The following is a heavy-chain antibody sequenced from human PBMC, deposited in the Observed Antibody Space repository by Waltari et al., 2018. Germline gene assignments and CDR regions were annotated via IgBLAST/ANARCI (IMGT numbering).Heavy chain of an antibody. CDR3: ARDPLYYFDS. J-gene: IGHJ4*02. Sequence: EVQLVESGGGLVQPGGSLRLSCAASAFTVSTSCMPWGRQAPGKGLEGVSLVYSGGTTYYAGSVEGRFTISRDISTNTVYLQMNSLTAEDTAVYYCARDPLYYFDSWGQGALVTVSS. V-gene: IGHV3-53*01. CDR2: VYSGGTT. CDR1: AFTVSTSC.